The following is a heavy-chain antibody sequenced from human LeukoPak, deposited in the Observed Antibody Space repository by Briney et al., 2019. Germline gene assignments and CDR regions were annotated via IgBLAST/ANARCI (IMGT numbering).Heavy chain of an antibody. V-gene: IGHV3-7*05. J-gene: IGHJ4*02. Sequence: GGSLRLSCAASGFTFDDHTMHWVRQAPGKGLEWVANIKQDGSENSYVDSVKGRFTISRDNAKNSLYLQMNSLRAEDTAVYYCARDIAGALVRGVIVFWGQGTLVTVSS. CDR3: ARDIAGALVRGVIVF. CDR2: IKQDGSEN. CDR1: GFTFDDHT. D-gene: IGHD3-10*01.